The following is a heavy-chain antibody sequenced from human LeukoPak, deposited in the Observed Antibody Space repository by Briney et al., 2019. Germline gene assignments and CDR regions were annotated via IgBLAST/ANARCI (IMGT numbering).Heavy chain of an antibody. CDR1: GGAFSNYF. CDR3: ARGPYRSTTTCYSVRRYFDF. V-gene: IGHV4-34*01. Sequence: SETLSLTCAVSGGAFSNYFWTWIRQRPGEGLEWIAEIDDSGSTNSNSSIRSRVAISLDTSKNQFSLRLTSVTAADTAVYYCARGPYRSTTTCYSVRRYFDFWGQGTLVTVSS. CDR2: IDDSGST. D-gene: IGHD2-2*01. J-gene: IGHJ4*02.